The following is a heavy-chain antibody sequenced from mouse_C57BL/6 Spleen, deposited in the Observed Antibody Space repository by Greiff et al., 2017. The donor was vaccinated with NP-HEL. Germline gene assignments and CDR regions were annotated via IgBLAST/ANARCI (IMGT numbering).Heavy chain of an antibody. Sequence: EVKLVGSGGGLVKPGGSLKLSCAASGFTFSDYGMHWVRQAPEKGLEWVAYISSGSSTIYYADTVKGRFTISRDNAKNTLFLQMTSLRSEDTAMYYCARAYGYDGAHFDYWGQGTTLTVSS. CDR1: GFTFSDYG. CDR2: ISSGSSTI. V-gene: IGHV5-17*01. J-gene: IGHJ2*01. D-gene: IGHD2-2*01. CDR3: ARAYGYDGAHFDY.